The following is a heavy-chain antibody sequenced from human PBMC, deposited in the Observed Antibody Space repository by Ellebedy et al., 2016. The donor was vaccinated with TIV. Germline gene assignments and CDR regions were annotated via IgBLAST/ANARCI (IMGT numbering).Heavy chain of an antibody. CDR3: AREGSGSYGYYYYGMDV. V-gene: IGHV1-69*13. D-gene: IGHD1-26*01. J-gene: IGHJ6*02. Sequence: SVKVSXXASGGTFSSYAISWVRQAPGQGLEWMGGIIPIFGTANYAQKFRGRVTITADESTSTAYMELSSLRSEDTAVYYCAREGSGSYGYYYYGMDVWGQGTTVTVSS. CDR2: IIPIFGTA. CDR1: GGTFSSYA.